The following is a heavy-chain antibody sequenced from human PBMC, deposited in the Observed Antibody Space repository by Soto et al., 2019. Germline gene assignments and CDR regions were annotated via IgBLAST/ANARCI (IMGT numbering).Heavy chain of an antibody. D-gene: IGHD4-17*01. CDR3: AREGLRGYYYYYMDV. J-gene: IGHJ6*03. CDR1: GFTFSSYS. V-gene: IGHV3-21*01. CDR2: ISSSSSYI. Sequence: GGSLRLSCAASGFTFSSYSMNWVRQAPGKGLEWVSSISSSSSYIYYADSVKGRFTISRDNAKNSLYLQMNSLRAEDTAVYYCAREGLRGYYYYYMDVWGKGTTVTVSS.